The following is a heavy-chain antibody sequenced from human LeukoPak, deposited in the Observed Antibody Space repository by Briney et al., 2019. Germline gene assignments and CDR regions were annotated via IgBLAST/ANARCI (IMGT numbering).Heavy chain of an antibody. V-gene: IGHV3-74*01. CDR1: GFTFSNYW. D-gene: IGHD3-9*01. Sequence: PGGSLRLSCAASGFTFSNYWMHWVRQAPGKGLVWVSRINSDGSSTTYADSVKGRFTISRDNSKNTLYLQMSSLRAEDTAVYYCVKGMEDYDILTGVLDVWGQGTTVTVSS. CDR3: VKGMEDYDILTGVLDV. CDR2: INSDGSST. J-gene: IGHJ6*02.